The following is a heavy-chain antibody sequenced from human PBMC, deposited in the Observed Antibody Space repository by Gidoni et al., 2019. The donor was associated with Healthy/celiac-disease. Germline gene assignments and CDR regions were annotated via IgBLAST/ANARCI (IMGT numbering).Heavy chain of an antibody. Sequence: EVQLVESGGGLVQPGGSLRLSCAASGFTFSSYSMNWVRQAPGKGLEWVSYISSSSSTIYYADSVKGRFTISRDNAKNSLYLQMNSLRDEDTAVYYCARDESSGWYPPPMDYWGQGTLVTVSS. CDR3: ARDESSGWYPPPMDY. D-gene: IGHD6-19*01. J-gene: IGHJ4*02. CDR2: ISSSSSTI. CDR1: GFTFSSYS. V-gene: IGHV3-48*02.